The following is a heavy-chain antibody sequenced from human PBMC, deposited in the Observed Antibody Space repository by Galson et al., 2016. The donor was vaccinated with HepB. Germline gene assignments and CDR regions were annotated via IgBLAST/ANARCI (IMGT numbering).Heavy chain of an antibody. D-gene: IGHD5-18*01. J-gene: IGHJ6*02. CDR2: ITSGGTT. Sequence: SLRLSCAASGFSFSSYAMSGVRQAPGKGLEWVSGITSGGTTYYADPVKGRFTISRDNSKNILYLKMKSLRDEGTAVYYCAKRPYSYGWHYGMDVWGQGTLVTVSS. V-gene: IGHV3-23*01. CDR1: GFSFSSYA. CDR3: AKRPYSYGWHYGMDV.